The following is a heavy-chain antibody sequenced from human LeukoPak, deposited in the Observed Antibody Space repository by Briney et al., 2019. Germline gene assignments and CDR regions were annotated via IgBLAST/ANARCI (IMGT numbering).Heavy chain of an antibody. D-gene: IGHD2-2*01. Sequence: SETLSLTCTVSGGSISSSSYYWGWIRQPPGKGLEWIGSIYYSGSTYYNPSLKSRVTISVDTSKNQFSLKLSSVIAADTAVYYCARDSRYYYYYYMDVWGKGTTVTVSS. J-gene: IGHJ6*03. CDR2: IYYSGST. CDR1: GGSISSSSYY. CDR3: ARDSRYYYYYYMDV. V-gene: IGHV4-39*02.